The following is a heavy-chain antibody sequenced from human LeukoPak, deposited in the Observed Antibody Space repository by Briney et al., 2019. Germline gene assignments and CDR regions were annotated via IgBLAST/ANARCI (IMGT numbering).Heavy chain of an antibody. D-gene: IGHD3-10*01. Sequence: SQTLSLTCAISGDSVSGNSAAWNWIRQSPSRGLEWLGRTYFRSKRYNDYALCVKSRITSNPDTSKNQFSLQLNSVTPEDTAVYYGARDNDIYGSGSSAPFDPWGQGTLVTVSS. CDR1: GDSVSGNSAA. V-gene: IGHV6-1*01. CDR2: TYFRSKRYN. CDR3: ARDNDIYGSGSSAPFDP. J-gene: IGHJ5*02.